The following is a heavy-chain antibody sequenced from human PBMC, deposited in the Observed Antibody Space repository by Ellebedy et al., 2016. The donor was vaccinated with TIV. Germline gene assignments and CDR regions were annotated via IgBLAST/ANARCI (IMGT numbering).Heavy chain of an antibody. CDR3: ARLRYFYASGPKYSYYGMDV. V-gene: IGHV4-34*01. D-gene: IGHD3-10*01. J-gene: IGHJ6*02. CDR1: GEPFSGYF. Sequence: MPSETLSLTCAVYGEPFSGYFWSWVRQPPGKGLEWIAEINHSGTANYNPSLKSRITILIDTSKHQSSLALRSVTAADTAVYYCARLRYFYASGPKYSYYGMDVWGQGTTVTVSS. CDR2: INHSGTA.